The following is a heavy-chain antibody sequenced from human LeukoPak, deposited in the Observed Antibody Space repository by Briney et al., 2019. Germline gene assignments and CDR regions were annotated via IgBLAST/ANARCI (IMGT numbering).Heavy chain of an antibody. CDR1: GFTFSSYR. J-gene: IGHJ5*02. Sequence: GGSLRLSCAASGFTFSSYRMSWVRQAPGKGLEWVANIKQDGSEKYYVDSVKSRFTISRDNAKNSLYLQMNSLRAEDTAVYYCARDNDDFWSGYYPTWFDPWGQGTLVTVSS. V-gene: IGHV3-7*01. CDR2: IKQDGSEK. D-gene: IGHD3-3*01. CDR3: ARDNDDFWSGYYPTWFDP.